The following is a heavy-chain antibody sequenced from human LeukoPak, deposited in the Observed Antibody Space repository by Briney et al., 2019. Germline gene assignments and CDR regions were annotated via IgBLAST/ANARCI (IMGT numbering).Heavy chain of an antibody. J-gene: IGHJ4*02. D-gene: IGHD6-19*01. V-gene: IGHV1-18*01. CDR3: ARDPRIAVAGTPRY. Sequence: ASVKVSCKASGYTFTSYGISWVRQAPGQGLEWMGWISAYNGNTNYAQKLQGRVTMTTDTSTSTAYMELRSLRSDDTAVYYCARDPRIAVAGTPRYWGQGTLVTVSS. CDR1: GYTFTSYG. CDR2: ISAYNGNT.